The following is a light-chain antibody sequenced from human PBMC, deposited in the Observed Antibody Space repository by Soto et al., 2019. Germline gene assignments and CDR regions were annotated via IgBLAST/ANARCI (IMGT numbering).Light chain of an antibody. CDR1: QSVSSSY. Sequence: EIXLTQFPGTLTLSPGERATLSCRASQSVSSSYLAWYQQKPGQAPRLLIYGASSRATGIPDRFSGSGSGTDFTLTISRLEPEDFAVYYCQQYGSSPITFGQGTRLQIK. V-gene: IGKV3-20*01. CDR2: GAS. CDR3: QQYGSSPIT. J-gene: IGKJ5*01.